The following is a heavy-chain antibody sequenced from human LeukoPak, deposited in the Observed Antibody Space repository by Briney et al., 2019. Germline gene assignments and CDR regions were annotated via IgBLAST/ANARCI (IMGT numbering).Heavy chain of an antibody. CDR1: GFTFSSYW. V-gene: IGHV3-21*01. J-gene: IGHJ6*03. CDR2: IISSSSYI. Sequence: PGGSLRLSCAASGFTFSSYWMHWVRQAPGKGLEWVSSIISSSSYIYYADSVKGRLTISRANAKNSRYLQMNSLRAEDTAVYYCARERQDSSGYYREYYYYYYMDVWGKGTTVTISS. D-gene: IGHD3-22*01. CDR3: ARERQDSSGYYREYYYYYYMDV.